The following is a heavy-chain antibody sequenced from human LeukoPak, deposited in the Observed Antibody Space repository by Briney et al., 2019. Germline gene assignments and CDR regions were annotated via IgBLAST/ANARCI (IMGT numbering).Heavy chain of an antibody. J-gene: IGHJ5*02. CDR2: ISSSGSTI. CDR3: ARGLGSPVPTWFDP. Sequence: GGSLRLSCAAPGFTFSNYNMIWVRQAPRKGREGVSYISSSGSTIYYADSVKGRFTISRDNAKDSLYLQMNRLRAEDTAVYYCARGLGSPVPTWFDPWGQGTLVTVSS. CDR1: GFTFSNYN. D-gene: IGHD3-16*01. V-gene: IGHV3-48*04.